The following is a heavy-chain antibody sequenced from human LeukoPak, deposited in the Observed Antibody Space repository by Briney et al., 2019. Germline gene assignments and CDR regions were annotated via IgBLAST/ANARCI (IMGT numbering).Heavy chain of an antibody. CDR2: ISGSGGTT. Sequence: PGGSLRLSCAASGFTFSNYAMSWVRRAPGKGLEWVSAISGSGGTTNFAGSVKGRFTISRDNSKNTLYLQLNSLRVDDTAVYYCARDFYGGRTEYYFDSWGQGTLATVSS. CDR3: ARDFYGGRTEYYFDS. V-gene: IGHV3-23*01. J-gene: IGHJ4*02. CDR1: GFTFSNYA. D-gene: IGHD4-23*01.